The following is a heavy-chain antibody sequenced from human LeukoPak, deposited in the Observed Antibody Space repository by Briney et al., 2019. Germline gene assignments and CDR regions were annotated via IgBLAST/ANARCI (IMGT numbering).Heavy chain of an antibody. J-gene: IGHJ6*02. CDR1: GFTVSSNY. D-gene: IGHD1-7*01. CDR3: ARDWLELAPAYYYYGMDV. V-gene: IGHV3-53*01. Sequence: GGSLRLSCAASGFTVSSNYMSWVRQAPGKGLEWVSVIYSGGSTYYADSVKGRFTISRDNSKNTLYLQMNSLRAEDTAVYYCARDWLELAPAYYYYGMDVWGQGTTVTVSS. CDR2: IYSGGST.